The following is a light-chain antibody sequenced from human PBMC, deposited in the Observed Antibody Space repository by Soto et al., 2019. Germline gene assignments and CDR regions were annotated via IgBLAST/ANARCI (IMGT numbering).Light chain of an antibody. CDR1: QSVTSSY. V-gene: IGKV3-20*01. Sequence: EIVLTQSPGTLSLSPGERATLSCRASQSVTSSYLAWYQQKPGQAPRLLIHDASKRATGIPDRFSGRGSGADFTLTVSRLEPEDFAVYYCPQYGSSPITFGQGTRLEV. CDR2: DAS. CDR3: PQYGSSPIT. J-gene: IGKJ5*01.